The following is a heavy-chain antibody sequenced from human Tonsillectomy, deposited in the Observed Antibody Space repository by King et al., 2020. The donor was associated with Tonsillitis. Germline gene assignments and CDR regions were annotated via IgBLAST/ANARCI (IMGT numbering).Heavy chain of an antibody. CDR3: AREGGIITLFGVGSPFDP. V-gene: IGHV1-2*02. J-gene: IGHJ5*02. Sequence: QVQLVESGAEVKKPGASVKVSCKTSGYTFTGYYMHWVRQAPGQGLEWMGWINPNSGDTDYAQKFQGRVSMTRETSISTAYMELSSLRSDGTAVYSCAREGGIITLFGVGSPFDPWGQGTLVTVSS. CDR1: GYTFTGYY. D-gene: IGHD3-3*01. CDR2: INPNSGDT.